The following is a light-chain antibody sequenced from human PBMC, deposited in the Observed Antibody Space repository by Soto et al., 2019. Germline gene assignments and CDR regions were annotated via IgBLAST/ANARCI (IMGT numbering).Light chain of an antibody. CDR3: QESGSWPRGS. J-gene: IGKJ4*02. CDR2: VAS. V-gene: IGKV3-11*01. CDR1: QTVDYN. Sequence: EVVLTQSPATLSLSPGETATLSCRASQTVDYNLAWFQQKPGQPPTLLIYVASQRATGIPARFVGSGAGTHFTLIVSSLQIDAFAVYSSQESGSWPRGSFGGGARVE.